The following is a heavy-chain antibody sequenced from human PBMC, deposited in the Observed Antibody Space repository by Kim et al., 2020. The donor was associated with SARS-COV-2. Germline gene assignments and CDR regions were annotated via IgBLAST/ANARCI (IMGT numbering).Heavy chain of an antibody. D-gene: IGHD3-9*01. Sequence: GGSLRLSCAASGFTFSSYAMSWVRQAPGKGLEWVSAISGSGGSTYYADSVKGRFTISRDNSKNTLYLQMNSLRAEDTAVYYCAKDDAYYDILTGFGALFDYWGQGTLVTVSS. V-gene: IGHV3-23*01. CDR3: AKDDAYYDILTGFGALFDY. CDR2: ISGSGGST. J-gene: IGHJ4*02. CDR1: GFTFSSYA.